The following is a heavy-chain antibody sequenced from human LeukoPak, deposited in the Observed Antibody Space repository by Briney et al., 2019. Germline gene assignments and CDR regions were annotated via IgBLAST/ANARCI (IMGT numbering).Heavy chain of an antibody. J-gene: IGHJ4*02. D-gene: IGHD4-17*01. CDR2: ISYDGSNK. Sequence: GGSLRLSCAASGFTFSSYWVHWVRQAPGKGLEWVAVISYDGSNKYYADSVKGRFTISRDNSKNTLYLQMNSLRAEDTAVYYCARDKNVDYVLDYWGQGTLVTVSS. CDR1: GFTFSSYW. V-gene: IGHV3-30-3*01. CDR3: ARDKNVDYVLDY.